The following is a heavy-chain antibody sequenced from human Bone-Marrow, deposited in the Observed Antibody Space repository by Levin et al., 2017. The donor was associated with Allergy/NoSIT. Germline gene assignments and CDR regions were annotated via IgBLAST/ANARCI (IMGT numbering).Heavy chain of an antibody. Sequence: GGSLRLSCAASGFTLSTYAMTWVRQAPGKGLEWVSYISRSGNDIYGDSVKGRFSISRDNAKNSLYLQMSSLRAEDTAVYYCARDSGIAGADDYWGQGTLVTVSS. CDR2: ISRSGNDI. CDR1: GFTLSTYA. V-gene: IGHV3-48*01. CDR3: ARDSGIAGADDY. D-gene: IGHD6-13*01. J-gene: IGHJ4*02.